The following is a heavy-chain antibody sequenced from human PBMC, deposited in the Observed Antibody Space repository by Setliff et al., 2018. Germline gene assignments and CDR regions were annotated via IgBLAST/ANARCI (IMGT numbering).Heavy chain of an antibody. CDR1: GGTFRTDG. CDR3: LRLVRYCSRTTCQRTPGDEV. V-gene: IGHV1-69*13. Sequence: SVKVSCKASGGTFRTDGFNWVRQAPGQGLEWMGRIIPVFGTAKYVQKFQGRVTISADESARTAYMEVRGLRFDDTAAYYCLRLVRYCSRTTCQRTPGDEVWGQGTLVTVSS. J-gene: IGHJ4*02. CDR2: IIPVFGTA. D-gene: IGHD2-8*01.